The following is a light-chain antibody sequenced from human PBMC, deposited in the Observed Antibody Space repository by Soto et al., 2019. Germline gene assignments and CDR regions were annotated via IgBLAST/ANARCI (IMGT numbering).Light chain of an antibody. J-gene: IGKJ4*01. CDR2: AAS. V-gene: IGKV1-27*01. CDR3: HKYNSAPLT. Sequence: DIQMTQSPSSLSASVGDRVTITCRASQVISNYLAWYQQKPGKVPKLLIYAASTLQSGVPSRFSGSGSGTDFTLTISSLQPEDVATYYCHKYNSAPLTFGGGTKVEIK. CDR1: QVISNY.